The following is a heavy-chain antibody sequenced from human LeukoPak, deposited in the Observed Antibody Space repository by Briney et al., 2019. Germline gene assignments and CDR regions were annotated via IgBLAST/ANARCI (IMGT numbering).Heavy chain of an antibody. CDR3: ARDLYCSTTSCYVRNYFDY. CDR2: MNPNSGNT. J-gene: IGHJ4*02. Sequence: ASVKVSCKASGYTFTSYDINWVRQATGQGLEWMGWMNPNSGNTDYAQKFQGRITMTRNTSISTAYMELSSLRSEDTAVYYCARDLYCSTTSCYVRNYFDYWGQGTLVTVSS. D-gene: IGHD2-2*01. V-gene: IGHV1-8*01. CDR1: GYTFTSYD.